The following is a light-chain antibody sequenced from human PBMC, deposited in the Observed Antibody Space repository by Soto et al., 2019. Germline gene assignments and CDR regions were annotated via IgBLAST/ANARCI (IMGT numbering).Light chain of an antibody. V-gene: IGLV2-8*01. Sequence: QSALAQPPSASGSPGQSVTISCTGSSSDIGAYNYVYWYQQYPGKAPKLIICDVNQRPSGVPDRFSGSKSGNTASLTVSGLQAEDESVYYCSSFAGGAHLVFGGGTKVTVL. J-gene: IGLJ2*01. CDR3: SSFAGGAHLV. CDR2: DVN. CDR1: SSDIGAYNY.